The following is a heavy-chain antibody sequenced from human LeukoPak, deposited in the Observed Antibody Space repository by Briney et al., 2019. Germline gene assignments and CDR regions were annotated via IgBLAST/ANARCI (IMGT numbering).Heavy chain of an antibody. CDR2: IYYSGST. J-gene: IGHJ4*02. Sequence: PSQTLSLTCTVSGGSISSGGYYWSWIRQHPGKGLEWIGYIYYSGSTYYNPSLKSRVTISVDTSKNQFSLKLSSVTAADTAVYYGARGGYGGYERFDYGGQGPLVTVSS. D-gene: IGHD5-12*01. CDR3: ARGGYGGYERFDY. V-gene: IGHV4-31*03. CDR1: GGSISSGGYY.